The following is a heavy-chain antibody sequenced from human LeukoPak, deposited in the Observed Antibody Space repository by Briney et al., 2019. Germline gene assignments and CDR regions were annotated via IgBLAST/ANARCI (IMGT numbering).Heavy chain of an antibody. CDR2: VYYSGST. CDR3: ARGARVSVVVPAARRLGAFDI. Sequence: PSETLSLTCTVSGGSITSSSYYWGWIRQPPGKGLEWIGSVYYSGSTYYNPSLKSRVTISGDTSKNQFSLKLSSVTAADTAVYYCARGARVSVVVPAARRLGAFDIWGQGTMVTVSS. J-gene: IGHJ3*02. D-gene: IGHD2-2*01. CDR1: GGSITSSSYY. V-gene: IGHV4-39*07.